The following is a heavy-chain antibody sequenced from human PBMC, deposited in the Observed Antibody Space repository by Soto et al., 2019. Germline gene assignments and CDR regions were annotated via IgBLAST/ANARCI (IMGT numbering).Heavy chain of an antibody. CDR1: GFTFSSYA. CDR3: AMTLNPSYSSSPRGDY. Sequence: GGSLRLSCAASGFTFSSYAMHWVRQAPGKGLEWVAVISYDGSNKYYADSVKGRFTISRDNSKNTLYLQMNSLRAEDTAVYYCAMTLNPSYSSSPRGDYWGQGTLVTVSS. J-gene: IGHJ4*02. CDR2: ISYDGSNK. V-gene: IGHV3-30-3*01. D-gene: IGHD6-6*01.